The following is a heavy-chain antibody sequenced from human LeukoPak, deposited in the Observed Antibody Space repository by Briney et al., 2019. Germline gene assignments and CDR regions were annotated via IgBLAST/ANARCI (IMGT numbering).Heavy chain of an antibody. CDR3: ARGLYSSSP. CDR2: ISGSGGST. J-gene: IGHJ4*02. D-gene: IGHD6-6*01. Sequence: PGGSLRLSCAASGFTFSNYAMNWVRQAQGRGLEWVSAISGSGGSTYYADSVKGRFTISRDNSKNTLYLQMNSLRAEDTAVYYCARGLYSSSPWGQGILVAVSS. CDR1: GFTFSNYA. V-gene: IGHV3-23*01.